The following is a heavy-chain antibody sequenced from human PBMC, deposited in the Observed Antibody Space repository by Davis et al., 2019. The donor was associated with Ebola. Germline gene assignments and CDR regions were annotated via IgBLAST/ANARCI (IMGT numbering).Heavy chain of an antibody. V-gene: IGHV1-3*01. J-gene: IGHJ4*02. D-gene: IGHD5-24*01. CDR2: LNAGNGNT. Sequence: ASVKVSCKASGYTFTSYAMHWVRQAPGQRLEWMGWLNAGNGNTKYSQKFQGRVTITRDTSASTAYMELSSLTIDDTAVYYCASTPSGWLRSGYFDYWGQGTLVTVSS. CDR3: ASTPSGWLRSGYFDY. CDR1: GYTFTSYA.